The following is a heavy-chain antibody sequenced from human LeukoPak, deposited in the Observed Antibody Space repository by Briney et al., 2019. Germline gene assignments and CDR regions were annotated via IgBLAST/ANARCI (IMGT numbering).Heavy chain of an antibody. Sequence: SETPSLTCAVYGGSFSGYYWSWIRQPPGKGLEWIGEINHSGSTNYNPSLKSRVTISVDTSKNQFSLKLSSVTAADTAVYYCARGDIVVVPAARNYYYYMDVWGKGTTVTVSS. CDR2: INHSGST. V-gene: IGHV4-34*01. CDR3: ARGDIVVVPAARNYYYYMDV. D-gene: IGHD2-2*01. J-gene: IGHJ6*03. CDR1: GGSFSGYY.